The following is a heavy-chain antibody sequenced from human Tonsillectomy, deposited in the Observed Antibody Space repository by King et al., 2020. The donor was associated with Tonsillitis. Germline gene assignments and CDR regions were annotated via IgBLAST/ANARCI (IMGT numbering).Heavy chain of an antibody. Sequence: VQLVESGAEVKKPGESLRISCKGSGYSFTSYWISWVRQMPGKGLEWMERIDPSDSYTNYSPSFQGHVTISADKSISTAYLQWSSLKASDTAMYYCARHSPYYYDSSAFYSWGQGTLVTVSS. D-gene: IGHD3-22*01. J-gene: IGHJ4*02. CDR2: IDPSDSYT. V-gene: IGHV5-10-1*03. CDR1: GYSFTSYW. CDR3: ARHSPYYYDSSAFYS.